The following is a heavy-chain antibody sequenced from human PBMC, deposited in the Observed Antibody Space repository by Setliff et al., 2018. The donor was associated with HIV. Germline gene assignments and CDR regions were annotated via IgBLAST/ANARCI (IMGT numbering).Heavy chain of an antibody. J-gene: IGHJ5*02. V-gene: IGHV7-4-1*02. CDR2: INTNTGNP. CDR3: ARDPILYYYDSSGSAWFDP. D-gene: IGHD3-22*01. Sequence: ASVKVSCKASGYTFTSYAMNWVRQAPGQGLEWMGWINTNTGNPTYAQGFTGRFVFSLDTSVSTAYLQISSLKAEDTAVYYCARDPILYYYDSSGSAWFDPWGRGTLVTVSS. CDR1: GYTFTSYA.